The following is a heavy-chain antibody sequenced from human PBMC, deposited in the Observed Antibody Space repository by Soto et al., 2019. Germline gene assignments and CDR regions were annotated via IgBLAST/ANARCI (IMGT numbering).Heavy chain of an antibody. D-gene: IGHD3-3*01. CDR1: GFTFTSYG. CDR3: ARDRRFLEWLDY. V-gene: IGHV3-33*01. Sequence: QMHLVESGGGVVQPGRSLTLSCVASGFTFTSYGIHWVRQAPGKGLEWVAVIWYDGSNKYYGASVKGRFSISRDNSTNTVYLQMNSLRAEDTAVYYCARDRRFLEWLDYWGQGSLVSVSS. CDR2: IWYDGSNK. J-gene: IGHJ4*02.